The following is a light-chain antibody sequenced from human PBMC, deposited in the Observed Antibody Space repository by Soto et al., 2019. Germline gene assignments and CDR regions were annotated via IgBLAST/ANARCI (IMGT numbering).Light chain of an antibody. V-gene: IGLV1-40*01. CDR2: GNS. J-gene: IGLJ1*01. CDR1: SSNIGAGYD. Sequence: QSVLTQPPSVSGAPGQGVTISCTGNSSNIGAGYDVHWYQQRPGTAPKLLMYGNSNRPSGVPDRFSGSKSGTSASLAITGLQAEDEADYYCQSYDISRGASQVFGTGTKLTVL. CDR3: QSYDISRGASQV.